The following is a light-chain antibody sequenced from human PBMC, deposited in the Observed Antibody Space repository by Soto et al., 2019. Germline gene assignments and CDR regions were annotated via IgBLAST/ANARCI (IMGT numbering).Light chain of an antibody. V-gene: IGLV2-8*01. CDR2: DVT. Sequence: QSVLTQPPSASGSPGQSVTISCTGTSSDVGAYNYVSWYQQHPGKAPKLMIYDVTKRPSGVPDRFSGSKSGNTASLTVSGLDDEDEADYYCISYTGMSVVVFGGGTQLTVL. CDR3: ISYTGMSVVV. CDR1: SSDVGAYNY. J-gene: IGLJ2*01.